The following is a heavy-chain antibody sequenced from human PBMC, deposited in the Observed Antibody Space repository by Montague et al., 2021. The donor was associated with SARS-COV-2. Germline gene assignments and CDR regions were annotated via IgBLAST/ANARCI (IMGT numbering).Heavy chain of an antibody. D-gene: IGHD3-10*01. V-gene: IGHV6-1*01. J-gene: IGHJ6*02. CDR1: GDSVGGEDAR. CDR3: AGGIWFGELLTGYYYYGMDV. Sequence: CAISGDSVGGEDARWSWVGQSPERHLEWLGGRYYRSKWYNDYAVSVKSRITINPDTSKNQFSLQLNSVTPEDMAVYYCAGGIWFGELLTGYYYYGMDVWGQGTTVTVSS. CDR2: RYYRSKWYN.